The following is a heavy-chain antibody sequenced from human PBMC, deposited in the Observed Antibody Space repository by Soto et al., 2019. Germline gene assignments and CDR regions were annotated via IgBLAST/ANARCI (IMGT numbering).Heavy chain of an antibody. D-gene: IGHD3-10*01. CDR2: INGGKGNT. V-gene: IGHV1-3*01. J-gene: IGHJ5*02. Sequence: QVQLVQSGAEVKKPGASVKVSCKASGYTFTNYAIHWVRQAPGLGLEWMGWINGGKGNTEYSQKFQDRVTITRDTSASTAYMELTSLRFEYTAVYYCARMVFGSGCWYDPWGQGTLVTVSS. CDR1: GYTFTNYA. CDR3: ARMVFGSGCWYDP.